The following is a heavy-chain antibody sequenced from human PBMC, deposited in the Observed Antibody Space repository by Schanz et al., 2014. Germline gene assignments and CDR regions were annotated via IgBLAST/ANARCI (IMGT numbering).Heavy chain of an antibody. CDR3: ARENTAVAGMPRVMDV. D-gene: IGHD6-19*01. CDR1: GYTFSNYG. CDR2: VSPYSGDT. J-gene: IGHJ6*02. Sequence: QGLLVQSGGEVKKPGASVKISCQASGYTFSNYGISWVRQAPGQGFEWMGRVSPYSGDTNYAQMFQGRVTMTTDTSISTAYMELSRLTSDDTAVFFCARENTAVAGMPRVMDVWGQGTTVTVTS. V-gene: IGHV1-18*01.